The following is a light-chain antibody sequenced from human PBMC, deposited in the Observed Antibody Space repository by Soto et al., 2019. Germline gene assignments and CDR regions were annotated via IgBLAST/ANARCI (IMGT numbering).Light chain of an antibody. J-gene: IGKJ4*01. Sequence: EIVLTQSPATLSLFPGESATLSCTTSQSVSRFLGWYQLKPGQSPRLLIYDASNRATGIPARFSGGGVGRNFSLTISSLEPDDFEIYYCQQRINWPLTFGGGTKVDIK. V-gene: IGKV3-11*02. CDR3: QQRINWPLT. CDR1: QSVSRF. CDR2: DAS.